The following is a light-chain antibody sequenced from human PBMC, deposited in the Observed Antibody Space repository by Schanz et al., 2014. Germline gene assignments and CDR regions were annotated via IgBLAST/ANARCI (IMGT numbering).Light chain of an antibody. CDR1: NSNTGAGYD. V-gene: IGLV1-40*01. Sequence: QSVLTQPPSVSGAPGERVTISCTGSNSNTGAGYDVHWYQQLPGTAPKLLIYANSNRPSGVPDRFSGSKSGTSASLAITGLQAEDEADYYCQSYDSSLTGWVFGGGTKLTVL. J-gene: IGLJ3*02. CDR2: ANS. CDR3: QSYDSSLTGWV.